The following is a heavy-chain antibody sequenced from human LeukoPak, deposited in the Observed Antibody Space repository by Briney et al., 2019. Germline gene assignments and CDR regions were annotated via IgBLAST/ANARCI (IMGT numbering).Heavy chain of an antibody. CDR3: ARASTSGYHYFDY. Sequence: GGSLRLSCAVSGFTVSSNYVSWVRQAPRKGLQWGSLIFTGGTTYYADSVKSRFTISRENSKNTLYLQMDSLRAEDTAVYYCARASTSGYHYFDYWGQGTLVTVSS. V-gene: IGHV3-53*01. D-gene: IGHD3-22*01. J-gene: IGHJ4*02. CDR1: GFTVSSNY. CDR2: IFTGGTT.